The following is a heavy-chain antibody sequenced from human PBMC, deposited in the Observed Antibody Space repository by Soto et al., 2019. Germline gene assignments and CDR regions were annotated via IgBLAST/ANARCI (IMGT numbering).Heavy chain of an antibody. CDR3: ARDHAGSGWFRFDY. Sequence: ASVKVSCKTSGYTFTRYSISWVRQAPGQGLEWMGWISAYNGDTNYAQKLQGRVTMTTDTSTSTAYMELRSLRSDDTAMYYCARDHAGSGWFRFDYWGQGTLVTVS. J-gene: IGHJ4*02. CDR1: GYTFTRYS. V-gene: IGHV1-18*01. CDR2: ISAYNGDT. D-gene: IGHD6-19*01.